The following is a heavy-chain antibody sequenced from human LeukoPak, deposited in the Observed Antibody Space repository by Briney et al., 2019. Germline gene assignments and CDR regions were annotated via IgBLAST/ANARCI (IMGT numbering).Heavy chain of an antibody. Sequence: ETLSLTCTVSGDSISSYYWSWIRPPPGKGLEWVSGLSGSGGSTYYADSVKGRFTISRDNSKNTLYLQMNSLRAEDAAVYYCAKDSYSSGQNFDYWGQGTLVTVSS. CDR1: GDSISSYY. CDR3: AKDSYSSGQNFDY. D-gene: IGHD6-19*01. J-gene: IGHJ4*02. CDR2: LSGSGGST. V-gene: IGHV3-23*01.